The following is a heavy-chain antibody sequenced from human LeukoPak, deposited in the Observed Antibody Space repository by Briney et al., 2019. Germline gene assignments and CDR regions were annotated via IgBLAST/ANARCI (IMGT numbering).Heavy chain of an antibody. CDR2: IIPIFGTA. CDR1: GGTFSSYA. D-gene: IGHD3-22*01. V-gene: IGHV1-69*05. J-gene: IGHJ4*02. Sequence: RASVKVSCKASGGTFSSYAISWVRQAPGQGLEWMGGIIPIFGTANYAQKFQGRVTITTDESTSTAYMELSSLRSEDTAVYYCASHSSGYGDYWGQGTLVTVSS. CDR3: ASHSSGYGDY.